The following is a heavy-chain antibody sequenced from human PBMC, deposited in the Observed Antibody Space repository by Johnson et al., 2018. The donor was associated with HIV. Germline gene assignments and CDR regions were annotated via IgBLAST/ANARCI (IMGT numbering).Heavy chain of an antibody. J-gene: IGHJ3*02. Sequence: QVQLVESGGGLVQPGGSLRLSCAAPGFTFSSYGMHWVRQAPGKGLEWVAVISYDGSNKYYADSVKGRFTISRDNSKNTLYLQMNSLRAEDTAVYYCAKVIAAAGYDAFDIWGQGTMVTVSS. V-gene: IGHV3-30*18. CDR1: GFTFSSYG. CDR2: ISYDGSNK. CDR3: AKVIAAAGYDAFDI. D-gene: IGHD6-13*01.